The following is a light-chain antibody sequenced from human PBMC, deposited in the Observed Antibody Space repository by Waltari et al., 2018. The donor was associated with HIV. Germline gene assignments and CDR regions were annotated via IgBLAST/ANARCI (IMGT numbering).Light chain of an antibody. J-gene: IGLJ2*01. CDR2: DVS. CDR1: SNDVGGFTY. CDR3: CSYSSSGTVL. V-gene: IGLV2-14*03. Sequence: HSVLTPPASMSGSLGQSITISCLGSSNDVGGFTYVSWYQQSPDKAPRLVIYDVSNRPSGVSGRFSGSKSGSAASLTISGLQPEDEADYYCCSYSSSGTVLFGGGTRLTVL.